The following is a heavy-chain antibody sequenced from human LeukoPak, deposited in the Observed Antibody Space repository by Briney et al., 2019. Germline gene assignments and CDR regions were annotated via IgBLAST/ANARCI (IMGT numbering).Heavy chain of an antibody. V-gene: IGHV4-59*01. Sequence: PSETLSLTXTVSGGSISSYYWSWIRQPPGKGLEWIGYIYYSGSTNYNPSLKSRVTISVDTSKNQFPLKLSSVTAADTAVYYCARGRGGWLQFPAFDYWGQGTLVTVSS. D-gene: IGHD5-24*01. CDR1: GGSISSYY. J-gene: IGHJ4*02. CDR3: ARGRGGWLQFPAFDY. CDR2: IYYSGST.